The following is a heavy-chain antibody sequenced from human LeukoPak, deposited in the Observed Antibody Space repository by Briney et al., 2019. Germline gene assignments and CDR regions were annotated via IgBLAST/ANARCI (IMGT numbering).Heavy chain of an antibody. D-gene: IGHD4-23*01. CDR3: ARAGDYGGNSDAFDI. J-gene: IGHJ3*02. Sequence: PGGSLRLSCAASGSTFSSYEMNWVRQAPGKGLEWVSYISSSGSTIYYADSVKGRFTISRDNAKNSLYLQMNSLRAEDTAVYYCARAGDYGGNSDAFDIWGQGTMVTVSS. CDR2: ISSSGSTI. CDR1: GSTFSSYE. V-gene: IGHV3-48*03.